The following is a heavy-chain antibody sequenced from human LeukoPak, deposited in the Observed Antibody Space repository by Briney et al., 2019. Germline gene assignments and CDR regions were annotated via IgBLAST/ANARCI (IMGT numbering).Heavy chain of an antibody. CDR1: GGSISSSNW. Sequence: PSETLSLTCAVSGGSISSSNWWSWVRQPPGKGLEWIGEIYHSGSTNYNPSLKSRVTISVDKSKNQFSLKLSSVTAAETAVYYCARDRLTGGYDFWSGYRYYFDYWGQGTLVTVSS. CDR2: IYHSGST. CDR3: ARDRLTGGYDFWSGYRYYFDY. V-gene: IGHV4-4*02. J-gene: IGHJ4*02. D-gene: IGHD3-3*01.